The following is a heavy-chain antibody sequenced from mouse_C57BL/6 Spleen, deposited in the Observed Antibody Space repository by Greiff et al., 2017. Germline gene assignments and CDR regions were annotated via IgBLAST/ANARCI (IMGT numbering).Heavy chain of an antibody. V-gene: IGHV1-50*01. CDR3: ARWSSGYTFFDY. J-gene: IGHJ2*01. CDR2: IDPSDSYT. Sequence: QVQLQQPGAELVKPGASVKLSCKASGYTFTSYWMQWVKQRPGQGLEWIGEIDPSDSYTNYNQKFKGKATLTVDTSSSTAYMQLSSLTSEDSAVYYCARWSSGYTFFDYWGQGTTLTVSS. D-gene: IGHD3-2*02. CDR1: GYTFTSYW.